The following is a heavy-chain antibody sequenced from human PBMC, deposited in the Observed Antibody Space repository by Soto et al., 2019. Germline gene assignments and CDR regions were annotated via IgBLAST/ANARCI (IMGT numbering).Heavy chain of an antibody. CDR3: ARDGSDYSSGFDYYYGMDV. CDR1: GYTFTSYG. J-gene: IGHJ6*02. D-gene: IGHD1-26*01. V-gene: IGHV1-18*01. CDR2: ISAYNGNT. Sequence: ASVKVSCKASGYTFTSYGISWVRQAPGQGLEWMGWISAYNGNTNYAQKLQGRVTMTTDTSTSTAYMELRSLRSDDTAVYYCARDGSDYSSGFDYYYGMDVWGQGTTVTVSS.